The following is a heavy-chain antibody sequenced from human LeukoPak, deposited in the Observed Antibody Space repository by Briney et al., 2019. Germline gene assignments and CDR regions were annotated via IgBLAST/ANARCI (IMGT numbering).Heavy chain of an antibody. Sequence: MSGGSLRLSCAASGFTFSDYYMGWIRQAPGKGLEWVSYISSSGSIIYYADSVKGRFTISRDNANNSLFLQMNSLRAEDTAVYYCAKLGGHPLHNYYVGVWGKGTTVAVSS. V-gene: IGHV3-11*01. D-gene: IGHD3-16*01. J-gene: IGHJ6*03. CDR2: ISSSGSII. CDR1: GFTFSDYY. CDR3: AKLGGHPLHNYYVGV.